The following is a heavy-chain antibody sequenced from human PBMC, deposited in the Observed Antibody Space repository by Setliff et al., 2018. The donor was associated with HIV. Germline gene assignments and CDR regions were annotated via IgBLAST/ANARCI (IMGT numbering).Heavy chain of an antibody. J-gene: IGHJ4*02. CDR2: IASDGTST. CDR3: ARGWVAGGTISY. D-gene: IGHD6-13*01. Sequence: QPGGSLRLSCAASGFTFSNFWVHWVRQAPGRGLVWISRIASDGTSTYYADSVRGRFTVSRDNAKNALFLQMNSLRAEDTALDYCARGWVAGGTISYWGQGTLVTVSS. CDR1: GFTFSNFW. V-gene: IGHV3-74*01.